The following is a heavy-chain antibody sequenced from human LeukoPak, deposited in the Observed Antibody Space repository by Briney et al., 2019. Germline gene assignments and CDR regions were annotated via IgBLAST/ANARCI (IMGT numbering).Heavy chain of an antibody. CDR3: ARSTGWSSDLFDY. J-gene: IGHJ4*02. CDR2: VYTSGTT. V-gene: IGHV4-4*07. D-gene: IGHD6-19*01. CDR1: GGSISGYY. Sequence: PSETLSLTCTVSGGSISGYYWNWIRQPAGKGLDWIGRVYTSGTTNSSPSLKSRITMSVDTSKNQFSLRLISVTAADTAVYYCARSTGWSSDLFDYWGQGALVTVSS.